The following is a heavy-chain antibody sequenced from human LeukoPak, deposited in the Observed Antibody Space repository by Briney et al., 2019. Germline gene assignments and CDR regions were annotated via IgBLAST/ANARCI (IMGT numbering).Heavy chain of an antibody. CDR3: ARDQGIGYGYLYYYYYMDV. V-gene: IGHV1-18*01. Sequence: ASVKVSCKASGYTFTSYGISWVRQAPGQGLEWMGWIRAYNGNTNYAQKLQGRVTMTTDTSTSTAYMELRSLRSDDTAVYYCARDQGIGYGYLYYYYYMDVWGKGTTVTVSS. J-gene: IGHJ6*03. D-gene: IGHD5-18*01. CDR1: GYTFTSYG. CDR2: IRAYNGNT.